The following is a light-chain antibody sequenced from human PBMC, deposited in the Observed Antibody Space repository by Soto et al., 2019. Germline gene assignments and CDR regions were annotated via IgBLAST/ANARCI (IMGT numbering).Light chain of an antibody. Sequence: DIQMTQSPSSLSASGGDIVTITCRASQSISIYLTWYQQKPGKAPKLLIYGASTLQRGVPSRFSGSGSGTDFTLTINSLQPEDFATYYCQPSDHTFRTFGQGKKLEIK. V-gene: IGKV1-39*01. CDR1: QSISIY. CDR2: GAS. CDR3: QPSDHTFRT. J-gene: IGKJ2*01.